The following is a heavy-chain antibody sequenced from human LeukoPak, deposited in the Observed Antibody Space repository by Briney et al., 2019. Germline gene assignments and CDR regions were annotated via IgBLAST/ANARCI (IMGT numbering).Heavy chain of an antibody. CDR1: GGSFSGYY. V-gene: IGHV4-34*01. CDR3: ARDDYYYGSGFRLGMDV. D-gene: IGHD3-10*01. Sequence: SETLSLTCAVYGGSFSGYYWSWIRQPPGKGLEWIGEINHSGSTNYNPSLKSRVTISVDTSKNQFSLKLSSVTAADTAVYYCARDDYYYGSGFRLGMDVWGQGTTVTVSS. CDR2: INHSGST. J-gene: IGHJ6*02.